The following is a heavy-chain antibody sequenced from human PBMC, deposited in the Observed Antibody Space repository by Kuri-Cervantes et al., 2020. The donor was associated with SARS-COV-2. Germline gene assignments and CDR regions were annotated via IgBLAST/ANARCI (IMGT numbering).Heavy chain of an antibody. CDR2: IIPILGTA. Sequence: SVKVSCKASGYTFTSYYMHWVRQAPGQGLEWMGRIIPILGTANYAQKFQGRVTITADKSTSTAYMELSSLRSEDTAVYYCASSIAAAGWDAFDIWGQGTMVTVSS. CDR1: GYTFTSYY. CDR3: ASSIAAAGWDAFDI. D-gene: IGHD6-13*01. J-gene: IGHJ3*02. V-gene: IGHV1-69*08.